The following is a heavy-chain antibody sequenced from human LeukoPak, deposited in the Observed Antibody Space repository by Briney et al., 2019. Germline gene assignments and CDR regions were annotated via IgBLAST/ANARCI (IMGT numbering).Heavy chain of an antibody. Sequence: SETLSLTRTISGGSISSYYWSWIRQPAGKGLEWIGRIYTSGSTNYNPSLKSRVTMSVVTSKNQFSLKLSSVTAADTAVYYCARVGYCSSTSCYTHRYYYGMDAWGQGTTVTVSS. CDR3: ARVGYCSSTSCYTHRYYYGMDA. D-gene: IGHD2-2*02. J-gene: IGHJ6*02. V-gene: IGHV4-4*07. CDR1: GGSISSYY. CDR2: IYTSGST.